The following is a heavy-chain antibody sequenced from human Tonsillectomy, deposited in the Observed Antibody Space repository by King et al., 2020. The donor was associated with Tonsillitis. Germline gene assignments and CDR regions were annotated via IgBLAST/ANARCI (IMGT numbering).Heavy chain of an antibody. J-gene: IGHJ4*02. V-gene: IGHV3-48*02. Sequence: VQLVESGGGLVQPGGSLRLSCAASGFTFSNYNTNWVRQAPGKGLEWVSYISSSSSTIYYADSVKGRFTISRDNPKNSLYLQMNSLRDEDTSVYFCVRDYSVSSGYYGGDSWGQGTLVTVSA. CDR2: ISSSSSTI. CDR3: VRDYSVSSGYYGGDS. CDR1: GFTFSNYN. D-gene: IGHD3-22*01.